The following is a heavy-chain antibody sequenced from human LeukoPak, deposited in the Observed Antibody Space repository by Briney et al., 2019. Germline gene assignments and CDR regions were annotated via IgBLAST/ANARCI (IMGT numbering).Heavy chain of an antibody. CDR2: IYSGGST. J-gene: IGHJ6*02. CDR3: ARVISSGFYYYYGMDV. Sequence: TGGSLRLSCAVSGFTVSSNYMSWVRQAPGKGLEWVSVIYSGGSTYYADSVKGRFTISRDNSKNTLYLQMNSLRAEDTAVYYCARVISSGFYYYYGMDVWGQGTTVTVSS. D-gene: IGHD5-18*01. CDR1: GFTVSSNY. V-gene: IGHV3-66*01.